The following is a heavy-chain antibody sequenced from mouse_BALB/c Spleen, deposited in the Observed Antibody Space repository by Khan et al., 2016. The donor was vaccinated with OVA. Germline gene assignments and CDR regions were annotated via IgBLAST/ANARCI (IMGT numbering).Heavy chain of an antibody. J-gene: IGHJ4*01. Sequence: QVQLQQSGPELVKPGALVKISCKASGYTFTSYDINWVKQRPGQGLEWIGWIYPGDGSSKYNETFKGKATLTTAKSSSTVYMQLSGLTSENSSVYVGARVVLRGVPLDYWGQGTSVTVSS. CDR1: GYTFTSYD. CDR3: ARVVLRGVPLDY. D-gene: IGHD1-1*01. V-gene: IGHV1S56*01. CDR2: IYPGDGSS.